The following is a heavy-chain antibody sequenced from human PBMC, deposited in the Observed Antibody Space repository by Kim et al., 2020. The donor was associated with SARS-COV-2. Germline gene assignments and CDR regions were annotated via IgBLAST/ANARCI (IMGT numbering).Heavy chain of an antibody. CDR3: ARRRGGDDRNNWFDP. CDR1: GYRFTSYW. Sequence: GESLKISCKGSGYRFTSYWISWVRQMPGKGLEWMGRIDPSDSYTNYSPSFQGHVTISADKSISTAYLQWSSLKASDTAMYYCARRRGGDDRNNWFDPWGQGTLVTVSS. CDR2: IDPSDSYT. V-gene: IGHV5-10-1*01. J-gene: IGHJ5*02. D-gene: IGHD3-16*01.